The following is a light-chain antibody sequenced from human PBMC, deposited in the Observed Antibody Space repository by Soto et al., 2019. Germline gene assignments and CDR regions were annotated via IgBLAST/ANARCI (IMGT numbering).Light chain of an antibody. CDR3: QQYGSSPIT. V-gene: IGKV3-20*01. Sequence: EIVLTQSPGTLSLSPGERATLSCRASQSVSSSYLAWYQQKPDQAPRLLIYGASSRATGIPDRFSGSGSGTDFTLTISRLEPEDFVLYYCQQYGSSPITFGQGTRLEIK. CDR1: QSVSSSY. CDR2: GAS. J-gene: IGKJ5*01.